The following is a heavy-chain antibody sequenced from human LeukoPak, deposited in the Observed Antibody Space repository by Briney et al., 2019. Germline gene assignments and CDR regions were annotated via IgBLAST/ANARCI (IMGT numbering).Heavy chain of an antibody. D-gene: IGHD3-22*01. CDR3: AREDYYDRRLDY. CDR1: GFPISSGYY. Sequence: SETLSLTCSVSGFPISSGYYWGWIRQPPGKGLEWIGSMYHSGTTYHNPSLKSRITMSVDTSKNQFSLKLSSVTAADPAVYYCAREDYYDRRLDYWGQGTLVTVSP. J-gene: IGHJ4*02. CDR2: MYHSGTT. V-gene: IGHV4-38-2*02.